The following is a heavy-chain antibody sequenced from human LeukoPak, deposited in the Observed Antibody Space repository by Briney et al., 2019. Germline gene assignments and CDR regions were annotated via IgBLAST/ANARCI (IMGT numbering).Heavy chain of an antibody. J-gene: IGHJ4*02. CDR1: GVSISSTTYY. CDR3: ASAWGSRHFDF. V-gene: IGHV4-39*01. CDR2: MYYIGPT. Sequence: PSETLSLTCTVSGVSISSTTYYWGWIRQAPGKGLEWIASMYYIGPTYYNPSLKSQVTISVDTSKNQLSLKLSYATAADTAVYYCASAWGSRHFDFWGQGALVIVSS. D-gene: IGHD7-27*01.